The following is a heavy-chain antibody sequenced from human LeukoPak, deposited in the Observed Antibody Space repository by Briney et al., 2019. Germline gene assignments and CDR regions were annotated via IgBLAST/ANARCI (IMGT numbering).Heavy chain of an antibody. CDR2: ISSSGRTI. V-gene: IGHV3-11*01. CDR3: ARVGFWSGYSFDY. CDR1: GFTFSDYS. D-gene: IGHD3-3*01. J-gene: IGHJ4*02. Sequence: GGSLRLSCAASGFTFSDYSMSWIRQAPGKGLEWFSYISSSGRTIYYADSVKGRFTISRDNAKNSLYLQMNSLRAEDTAVYYCARVGFWSGYSFDYWGQGTLVTVSS.